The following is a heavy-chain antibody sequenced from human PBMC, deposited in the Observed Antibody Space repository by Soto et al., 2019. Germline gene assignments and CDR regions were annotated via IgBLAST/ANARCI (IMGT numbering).Heavy chain of an antibody. V-gene: IGHV3-21*01. CDR3: AREKCSSTSCDHGMDV. CDR1: GFTFNSFP. D-gene: IGHD2-2*01. Sequence: GWSLSLSCVASGFTFNSFPMHWVRQAPGKGLQWLASITTTSTYKYYADSVKGRFSISRDNAKNSLYLELTNLRSEDTAVYYCAREKCSSTSCDHGMDVWGLGTTVTVSS. CDR2: ITTTSTYK. J-gene: IGHJ6*02.